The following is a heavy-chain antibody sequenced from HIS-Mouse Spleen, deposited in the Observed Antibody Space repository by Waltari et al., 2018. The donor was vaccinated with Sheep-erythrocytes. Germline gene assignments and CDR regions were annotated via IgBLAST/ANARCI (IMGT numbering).Heavy chain of an antibody. D-gene: IGHD3-9*01. V-gene: IGHV4-38-2*02. J-gene: IGHJ3*02. CDR2: IYHSGRT. Sequence: QVQLQESGPGLVKPSETLSLTCTVSGYSISSGYYWGWIRQPPGKGLEWIGSIYHSGRTSSNPSLKSRVTISVDTSKNQFSLKLSSVTAADTAVYYCARDLGYDILTGYYSDAFDIWGQGTMVTVSS. CDR1: GYSISSGYY. CDR3: ARDLGYDILTGYYSDAFDI.